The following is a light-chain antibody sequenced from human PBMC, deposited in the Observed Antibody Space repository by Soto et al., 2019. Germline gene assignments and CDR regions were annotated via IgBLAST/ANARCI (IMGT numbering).Light chain of an antibody. CDR3: AAWDDILFAA. V-gene: IGLV1-47*02. CDR1: NSNIGSNF. J-gene: IGLJ3*02. CDR2: SDD. Sequence: QSVLTQRPSASGTPGQTVTISCSGNNSNIGSNFVFWYQQFPGTAPKLLIHSDDQRPSGVPDRFSGSKSGTSASLAISGLRAEDEAEYHCAAWDDILFAAFGGGTKVTVL.